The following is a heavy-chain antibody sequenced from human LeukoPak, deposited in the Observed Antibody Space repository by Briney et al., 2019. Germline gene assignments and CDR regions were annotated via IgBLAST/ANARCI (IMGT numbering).Heavy chain of an antibody. CDR1: GYTFTGYY. J-gene: IGHJ6*03. CDR3: ARDFWSGYIGYYYYMDV. V-gene: IGHV1-2*02. Sequence: ASVKVSCKASGYTFTGYYMHWVRQAPGQGLEWMGWINPNSGGTNYAQKFQGRVTMTRDTSISTAYMELSRLRSDDTAVYYCARDFWSGYIGYYYYMDVWGKGTTVTVSS. CDR2: INPNSGGT. D-gene: IGHD3-3*01.